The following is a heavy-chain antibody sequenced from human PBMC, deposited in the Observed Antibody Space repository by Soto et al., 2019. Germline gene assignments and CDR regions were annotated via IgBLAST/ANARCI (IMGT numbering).Heavy chain of an antibody. Sequence: QITLKESGPTLVENTQTLTLTCTFSGFSLSTNGVGVGWIRQPPGKALEWLALIYWDDNNRYSPSLTSRLTISKDTSKNQVVLTMSNMDPVDTATYYCVYRPAHRFGLFDYWGQGTLVTVSS. CDR2: IYWDDNN. CDR3: VYRPAHRFGLFDY. V-gene: IGHV2-5*02. D-gene: IGHD3-3*01. CDR1: GFSLSTNGVG. J-gene: IGHJ4*02.